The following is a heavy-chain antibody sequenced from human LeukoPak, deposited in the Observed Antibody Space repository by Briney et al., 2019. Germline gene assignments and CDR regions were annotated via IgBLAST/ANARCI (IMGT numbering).Heavy chain of an antibody. J-gene: IGHJ4*02. Sequence: GGSLRLSCAASGFIFRYYGSRWVRQAPGKGLEWVSGFGHNGDITFSDSVKRRFTISRDNSKNPLFLQLSSLRADDTAVYFCANQAGWGAYFSFLPFDFRGRGTLVTVSS. CDR3: ANQAGWGAYFSFLPFDF. V-gene: IGHV3-23*01. CDR1: GFIFRYYG. CDR2: FGHNGDIT. D-gene: IGHD3-3*01.